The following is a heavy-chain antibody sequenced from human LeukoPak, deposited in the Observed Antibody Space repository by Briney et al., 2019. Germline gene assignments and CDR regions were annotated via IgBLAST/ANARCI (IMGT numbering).Heavy chain of an antibody. D-gene: IGHD3-16*02. CDR3: ARGGYDYVWGSYRSLDYGGNFASDGVFDY. J-gene: IGHJ4*02. Sequence: PGGSLRLSCAASGFTFSSYAMHWVRQAPGKGLEWVAVISYDGSNKYYADSVKGRFTISRDNAKNSLYLQMNSLRAEDTAVYYCARGGYDYVWGSYRSLDYGGNFASDGVFDYWGQGTLVTVSS. CDR1: GFTFSSYA. V-gene: IGHV3-30-3*01. CDR2: ISYDGSNK.